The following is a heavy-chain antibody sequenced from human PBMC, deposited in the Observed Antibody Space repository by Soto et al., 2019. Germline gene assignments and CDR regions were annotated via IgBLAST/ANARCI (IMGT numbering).Heavy chain of an antibody. J-gene: IGHJ6*02. V-gene: IGHV3-48*02. CDR3: AREMSSSYYGRGDGMDV. CDR2: FIGGSVTI. CDR1: GFTFSSYS. Sequence: GGSLRLSCAASGFTFSSYSMNWVRQAPGKGLEWVSFFIGGSVTIYYADFVKGGFTISRDNAKNSLYLKMNSLRDEDTVFFFCAREMSSSYYGRGDGMDVWGQGTTVTVSS. D-gene: IGHD3-3*01.